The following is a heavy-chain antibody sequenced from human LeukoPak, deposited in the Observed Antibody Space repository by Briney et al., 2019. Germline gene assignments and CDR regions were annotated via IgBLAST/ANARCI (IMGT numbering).Heavy chain of an antibody. CDR1: GGSISSYY. J-gene: IGHJ4*02. CDR2: THYSGST. Sequence: SETLSLTCTVSGGSISSYYWSWIRQPPGKGLEWIGYTHYSGSTSYNPSLKSRVTISVDTSKNQFSLKLTSVAAADTAVYYCARGYSGSYGRFDYWGQGTLVTVSS. D-gene: IGHD1-26*01. CDR3: ARGYSGSYGRFDY. V-gene: IGHV4-59*01.